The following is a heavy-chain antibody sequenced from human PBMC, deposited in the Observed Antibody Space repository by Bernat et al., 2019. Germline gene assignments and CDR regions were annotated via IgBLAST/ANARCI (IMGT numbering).Heavy chain of an antibody. J-gene: IGHJ3*02. CDR1: GFTFSSYA. CDR2: IYSGGST. CDR3: ARGQYCTTTRCRDGYDVFDI. Sequence: EVQLLESGGGLVQPGGSLRLSCAASGFTFSSYAMSWVRQAPGKGLEWVSVIYSGGSTHHADSVKGRFTISRDNSKNTLYLQMNSLRAEDTAVYYCARGQYCTTTRCRDGYDVFDIWGQGTMVTVSS. D-gene: IGHD2-2*01. V-gene: IGHV3-23*03.